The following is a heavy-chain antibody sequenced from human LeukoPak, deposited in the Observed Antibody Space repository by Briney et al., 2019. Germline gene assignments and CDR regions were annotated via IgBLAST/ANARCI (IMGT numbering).Heavy chain of an antibody. J-gene: IGHJ4*02. D-gene: IGHD5-12*01. Sequence: SETLSLTCTVSGGSISSYYWTWIRQPPGKGLEWIGYIYYSGSTNYNPSLKSRVTISVDTSKNQFSLKLSSVTAADTAVYYCARVSGYDWESFYDYWGQGTLVTVSS. CDR2: IYYSGST. CDR3: ARVSGYDWESFYDY. CDR1: GGSISSYY. V-gene: IGHV4-59*01.